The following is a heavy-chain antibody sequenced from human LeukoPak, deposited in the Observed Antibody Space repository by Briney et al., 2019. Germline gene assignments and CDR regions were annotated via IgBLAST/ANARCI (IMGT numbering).Heavy chain of an antibody. Sequence: GGSLRLSCVASGFTFSSYSMSWVRQAPGEGLGWVSYISSSSSTIYYADSVKGRFTSSRDNANNSLYLQMNSLRAEDTAVYDCARDPTSGPSDAFDIWGQGTMVTVSS. CDR2: ISSSSSTI. CDR3: ARDPTSGPSDAFDI. V-gene: IGHV3-48*01. CDR1: GFTFSSYS. D-gene: IGHD5-24*01. J-gene: IGHJ3*02.